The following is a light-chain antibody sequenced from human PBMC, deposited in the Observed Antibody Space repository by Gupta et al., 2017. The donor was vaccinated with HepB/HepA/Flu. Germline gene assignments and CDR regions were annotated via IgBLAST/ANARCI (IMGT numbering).Light chain of an antibody. J-gene: IGLJ2*01. CDR3: SSFTSTSSLAV. V-gene: IGLV2-14*01. CDR2: AVS. CDR1: SSDV. Sequence: QSALTQPPSVSGSPGQSITISCTGTSSDVSWYQQHPGKAPKLMIYAVSNRPARVSYRFSGSKSGDTASLTISGLQAEDEADYYCSSFTSTSSLAVFGGGTKVTVL.